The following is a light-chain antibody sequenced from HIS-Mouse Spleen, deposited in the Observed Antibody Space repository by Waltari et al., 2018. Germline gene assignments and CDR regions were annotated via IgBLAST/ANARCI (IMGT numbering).Light chain of an antibody. Sequence: SYVLTQPPSVSVAPGKTARNTCGGNNIGSKSVHWYQQKSGQAPVLVVYDDSDRPSGIPERFSGSNSGNTATLTISRVEAGDEADYYCQVWDSSSDHPYVFGTGTKVTVL. CDR2: DDS. CDR1: NIGSKS. V-gene: IGLV3-21*03. J-gene: IGLJ1*01. CDR3: QVWDSSSDHPYV.